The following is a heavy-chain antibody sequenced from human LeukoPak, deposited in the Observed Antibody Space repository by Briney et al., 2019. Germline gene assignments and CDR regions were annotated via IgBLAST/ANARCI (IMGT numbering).Heavy chain of an antibody. V-gene: IGHV3-64*01. CDR2: ISSDGGST. CDR3: ARGRQGSKTLYFDL. CDR1: GIIFSNDA. Sequence: SGGSLRLFCAASGIIFSNDAMHWARQGPGKGLECISTISSDGGSTYYANSVKGRFTISRDNSKNTLYLQMGSLRAEDMAVYYCARGRQGSKTLYFDLWGRGTRVTVSS. J-gene: IGHJ2*01.